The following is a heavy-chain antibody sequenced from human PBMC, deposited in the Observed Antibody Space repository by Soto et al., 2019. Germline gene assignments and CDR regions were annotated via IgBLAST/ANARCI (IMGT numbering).Heavy chain of an antibody. D-gene: IGHD3-16*01. CDR2: TYYGSKWYN. Sequence: SQTLSLTCAISGDSVSSNSAAWNCISHSPSRGLEWLGRTYYGSKWYNDYAVSVKSRITINPGTSKNQFSLQLNSVTPEDTAVYYCARDLSLAGGTRWFDYWGQGTLVTVSS. J-gene: IGHJ4*02. V-gene: IGHV6-1*01. CDR1: GDSVSSNSAA. CDR3: ARDLSLAGGTRWFDY.